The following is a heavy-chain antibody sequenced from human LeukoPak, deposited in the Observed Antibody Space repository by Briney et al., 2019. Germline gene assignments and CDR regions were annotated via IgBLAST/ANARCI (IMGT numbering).Heavy chain of an antibody. J-gene: IGHJ4*02. V-gene: IGHV4-59*01. D-gene: IGHD3-22*01. CDR2: IYYSGST. CDR3: ARAAVDSSGYNAIDY. Sequence: SETLSLTCTVSGGSISSYYWSWIRQPPGKGLEWIGYIYYSGSTNYNPSLKSRVTISVGTSKNQFSLKLSSVTAADTAVYYCARAAVDSSGYNAIDYWGQGTLVTVSS. CDR1: GGSISSYY.